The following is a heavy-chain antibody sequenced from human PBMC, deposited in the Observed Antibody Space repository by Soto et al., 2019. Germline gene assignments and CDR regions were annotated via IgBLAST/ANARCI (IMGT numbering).Heavy chain of an antibody. CDR3: ARESTMGLFDY. J-gene: IGHJ4*02. D-gene: IGHD1-1*01. V-gene: IGHV4-31*03. CDR1: GGSISSGGYY. Sequence: QVQLQESGPGLVKPSQTLSLTCTVSGGSISSGGYYWSWIRQHPGKGLEWIGYIYYSGSTYYNPSLKSRVTMSVDSSKNQFSLKLSSVTAAVTAVYYCARESTMGLFDYWGQGTLATVSS. CDR2: IYYSGST.